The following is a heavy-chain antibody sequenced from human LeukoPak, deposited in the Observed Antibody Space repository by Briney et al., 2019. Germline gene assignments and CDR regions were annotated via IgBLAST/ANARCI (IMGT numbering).Heavy chain of an antibody. CDR1: GGTFSSYA. J-gene: IGHJ4*02. CDR2: IIPIFGTA. V-gene: IGHV1-69*06. CDR3: ARVSSLRYFDWLLTGPPDY. Sequence: SVKVSCKASGGTFSSYAISWVRQAPGQGLEWMGGIIPIFGTANYAQKFQGRVTITADKSTSTAYMELSSLRSEDTAVYYCARVSSLRYFDWLLTGPPDYWGQGTLVAVSS. D-gene: IGHD3-9*01.